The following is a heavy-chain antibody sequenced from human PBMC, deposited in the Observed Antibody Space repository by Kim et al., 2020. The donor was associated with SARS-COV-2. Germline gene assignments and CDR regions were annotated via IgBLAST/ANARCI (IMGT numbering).Heavy chain of an antibody. D-gene: IGHD3-3*01. CDR2: ISYDGSNK. Sequence: GGSLRLSCAASGFSFSSYGMHWVRQAPGKGLEWVAVISYDGSNKYYADSVKGRFTISRDNSKNTLYLQMNSLRAEDTAMYYCAKDRITLFGLVIPTYYY. V-gene: IGHV3-30*18. CDR1: GFSFSSYG. CDR3: AKDRITLFGLVIPTYYY. J-gene: IGHJ6*01.